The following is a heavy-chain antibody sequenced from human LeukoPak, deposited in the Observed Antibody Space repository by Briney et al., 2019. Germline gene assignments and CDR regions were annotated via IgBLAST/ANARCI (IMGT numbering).Heavy chain of an antibody. J-gene: IGHJ5*02. CDR1: GFTFSDYD. D-gene: IGHD1-1*01. CDR3: TRYDRFFAH. V-gene: IGHV3-23*01. Sequence: GGSLSLSCVASGFTFSDYDRSGDRQAPGKGLEWVSGISDSGGSTYYADSVKGRCTISRDNSKNTVSLQMNNLRAEDTAVYFCTRYDRFFAHWGQGTLVTVTS. CDR2: ISDSGGST.